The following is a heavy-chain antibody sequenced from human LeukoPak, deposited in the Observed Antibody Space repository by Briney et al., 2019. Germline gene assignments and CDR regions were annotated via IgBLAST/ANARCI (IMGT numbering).Heavy chain of an antibody. Sequence: GGSLRLSCAASGFTFSSYSMNWVRQAPGKGLEWVSSISSSCSYIYYADSVKGRFTISRDNAKNSLYLQMNSLRAEDTAVYYCARDYSEYYYYYYMDVWGKGTTVTVSS. J-gene: IGHJ6*03. CDR3: ARDYSEYYYYYYMDV. V-gene: IGHV3-21*01. CDR2: ISSSCSYI. D-gene: IGHD2-15*01. CDR1: GFTFSSYS.